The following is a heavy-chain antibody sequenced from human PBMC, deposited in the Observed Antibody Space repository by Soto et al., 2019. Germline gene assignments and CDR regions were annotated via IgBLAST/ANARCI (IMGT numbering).Heavy chain of an antibody. J-gene: IGHJ3*02. CDR2: ISSDGRYR. CDR3: ARERCRATCHAAFDI. V-gene: IGHV3-21*06. Sequence: EVQLVESGGGLVKPGGSLRLSCVASGFTFSSCSMNWVRQAPGKGLEWVSSISSDGRYRYYSDSVKGRFTIARDNARNSLYLQMNSLGAEDTAFYYCARERCRATCHAAFDIWGLGTLVTVSS. CDR1: GFTFSSCS. D-gene: IGHD2-15*01.